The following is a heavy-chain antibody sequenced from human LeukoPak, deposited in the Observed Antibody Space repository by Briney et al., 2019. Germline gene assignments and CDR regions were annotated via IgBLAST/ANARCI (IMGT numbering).Heavy chain of an antibody. CDR3: ARWWLRSGDY. Sequence: PGGSLILSCAASGFTFSSYWMHWVRQAPGKGLVWVSRINGDGSSTIYADSVKGRFTISRDNAKNTLFLQMNSLRAEDTAVYYCARWWLRSGDYWGQGTLVTVSS. CDR2: INGDGSST. J-gene: IGHJ4*02. V-gene: IGHV3-74*01. D-gene: IGHD5-12*01. CDR1: GFTFSSYW.